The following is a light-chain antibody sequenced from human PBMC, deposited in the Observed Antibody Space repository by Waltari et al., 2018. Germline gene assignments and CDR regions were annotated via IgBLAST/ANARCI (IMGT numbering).Light chain of an antibody. V-gene: IGKV3-20*01. CDR2: IAS. J-gene: IGKJ3*01. Sequence: IVLTQSPGTLSLSPGERATLSCRASQSIPSHYLAWYQQRPGRAPRLLIYIASSRATGIPDRFSGSGSGTDFTLTISRLEPEDFAVYYCQQSGGSPFTFGPGTTVDI. CDR3: QQSGGSPFT. CDR1: QSIPSHY.